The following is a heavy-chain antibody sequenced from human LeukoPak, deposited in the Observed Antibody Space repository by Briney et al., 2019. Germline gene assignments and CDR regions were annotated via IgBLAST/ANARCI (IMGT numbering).Heavy chain of an antibody. V-gene: IGHV1-69*05. J-gene: IGHJ4*02. CDR2: IIPIFGTA. Sequence: SVKVSCKASGGTFSSHAISWVRQAPGQGLEWMGRIIPIFGTANYAQKFQGRVTITTDESTSTAYMELSSLRSEDTAVYYCASSFNFAYNWNDVFDYWGQGTLVTVSS. D-gene: IGHD1-1*01. CDR3: ASSFNFAYNWNDVFDY. CDR1: GGTFSSHA.